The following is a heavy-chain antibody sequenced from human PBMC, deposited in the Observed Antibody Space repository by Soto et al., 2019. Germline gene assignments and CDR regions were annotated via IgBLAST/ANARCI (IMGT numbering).Heavy chain of an antibody. J-gene: IGHJ4*02. D-gene: IGHD6-13*01. V-gene: IGHV3-48*03. CDR2: INSGSDTI. CDR1: GFSFSTFE. CDR3: ARDREAGGY. Sequence: PGGSLRLSCAASGFSFSTFEMNWVRQAPGKGLEWVAYINSGSDTIHYADSVRGRFTVSRDNAKNSLFLQMNSLRVEDTALYYCARDREAGGYWGQGTLVTVSS.